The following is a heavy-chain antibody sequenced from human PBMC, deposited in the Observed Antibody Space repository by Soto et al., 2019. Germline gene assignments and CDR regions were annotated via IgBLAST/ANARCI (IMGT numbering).Heavy chain of an antibody. V-gene: IGHV3-21*01. CDR2: ISSSSSYI. Sequence: PGGSLRLSCAASGFTFSSYSMNWVRQAPGKGLEWVSSISSSSSYIYYADSVKGRFTISRDNAKNSLYLQMNSLRAEDTAVYYCARGRYFDWLYYFDYWGQGTLVTVSA. CDR3: ARGRYFDWLYYFDY. CDR1: GFTFSSYS. J-gene: IGHJ4*02. D-gene: IGHD3-9*01.